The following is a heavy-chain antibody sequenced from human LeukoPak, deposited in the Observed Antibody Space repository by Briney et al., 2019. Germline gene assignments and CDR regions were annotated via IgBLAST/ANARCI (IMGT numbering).Heavy chain of an antibody. D-gene: IGHD4-11*01. CDR3: ASGMTTVPTGTH. J-gene: IGHJ4*02. Sequence: GGSLRLSCAASGFTFSSNTMNWVRQAPGKGLEWVSSISRSTIYIYYADSLKGRFTISRDDAKNSLYLQMNSLRAEDTAVYYCASGMTTVPTGTHWGQGTLVTVSS. CDR2: ISRSTIYI. V-gene: IGHV3-21*01. CDR1: GFTFSSNT.